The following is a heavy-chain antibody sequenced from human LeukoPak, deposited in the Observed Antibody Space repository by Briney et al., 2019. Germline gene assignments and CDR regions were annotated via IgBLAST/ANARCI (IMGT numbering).Heavy chain of an antibody. D-gene: IGHD6-13*01. V-gene: IGHV1-69*13. CDR1: GGTFSSYA. CDR2: IIPMFGTA. Sequence: GASVKVSCKASGGTFSSYAVTWVRQVPGQGLEWMGGIIPMFGTANYAQKFQGRVTITADESTSTAYMELSSLRSEDTAVYYCAREGPYSTKGWGYWGQGTQVTISS. CDR3: AREGPYSTKGWGY. J-gene: IGHJ4*02.